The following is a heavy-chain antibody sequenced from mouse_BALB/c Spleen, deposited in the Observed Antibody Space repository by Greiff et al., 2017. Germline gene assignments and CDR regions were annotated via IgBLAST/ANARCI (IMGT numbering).Heavy chain of an antibody. CDR2: ISSGGGST. CDR3: ARQGGIYYDYDAYYAMDY. J-gene: IGHJ4*01. D-gene: IGHD2-4*01. Sequence: EVKLQESGGGLVKPGGSLKLSCAASGFAFSSYDMSWVRQTPEKRLEWVAYISSGGGSTYYPDTVKGRFTISRDNAKNTLYLQMSSLKSEDTAMYYCARQGGIYYDYDAYYAMDYWGQGTSVTVSS. CDR1: GFAFSSYD. V-gene: IGHV5-12-1*01.